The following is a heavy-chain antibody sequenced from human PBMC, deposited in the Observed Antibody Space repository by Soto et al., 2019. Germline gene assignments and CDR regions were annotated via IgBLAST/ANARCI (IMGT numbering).Heavy chain of an antibody. CDR3: AHRLANIVATEYYFDY. CDR2: IYWNDDK. Sequence: SGPTLVNPTQTLTLTCTFSGFSLSTSGVGVGWIRQPPGKALEWLALIYWNDDKRYSPSLKSRLTITKDTSKNQVVLTMTNMDPVDAATYFCAHRLANIVATEYYFDYWGQGTLVTVS. V-gene: IGHV2-5*01. J-gene: IGHJ4*02. D-gene: IGHD5-12*01. CDR1: GFSLSTSGVG.